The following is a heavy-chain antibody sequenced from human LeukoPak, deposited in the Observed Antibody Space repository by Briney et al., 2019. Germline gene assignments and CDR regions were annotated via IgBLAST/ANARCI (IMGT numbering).Heavy chain of an antibody. CDR1: GFTLSSYA. CDR2: ISYDGSNK. J-gene: IGHJ4*02. Sequence: GGSLRLSCAASGFTLSSYAMHWVRQAPGKGLEWVAVISYDGSNKYYADSVKGRFTISRDNSKNTLYLQMNSLRAEDTAVYYCARARWELPTSGFDYWGQGTLVTVSS. V-gene: IGHV3-30*04. CDR3: ARARWELPTSGFDY. D-gene: IGHD1-26*01.